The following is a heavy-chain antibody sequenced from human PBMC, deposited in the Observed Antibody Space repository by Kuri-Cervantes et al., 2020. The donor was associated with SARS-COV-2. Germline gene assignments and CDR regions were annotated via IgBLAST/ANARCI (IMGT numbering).Heavy chain of an antibody. D-gene: IGHD6-6*01. CDR2: IRYDGSNK. CDR1: GFTFSSYG. V-gene: IGHV3-30*02. Sequence: GESLKISCAASGFTFSSYGMHWVRQAPGKGLEWVAFIRYDGSNKYYADSVKGRFTISRDNSKNTLYPQMNSLRAEDTAVYYCASRRGKEYSSSLGPWNFDLWGRGTLVTVSS. CDR3: ASRRGKEYSSSLGPWNFDL. J-gene: IGHJ2*01.